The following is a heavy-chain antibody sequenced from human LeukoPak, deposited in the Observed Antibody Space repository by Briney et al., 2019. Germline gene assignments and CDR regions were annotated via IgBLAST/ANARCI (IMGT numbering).Heavy chain of an antibody. CDR3: ARGSKAAPGTLDY. D-gene: IGHD6-13*01. CDR1: GGSISSYY. Sequence: SETLSLTCTVSGGSISSYYWSWIRQPPGKGLEWIGYIYYTGSTDYNPSLKSRVAISVDTSKNQFSLKLSSVTAADTAVYYCARGSKAAPGTLDYWGQGTLVTVSS. V-gene: IGHV4-59*01. J-gene: IGHJ4*02. CDR2: IYYTGST.